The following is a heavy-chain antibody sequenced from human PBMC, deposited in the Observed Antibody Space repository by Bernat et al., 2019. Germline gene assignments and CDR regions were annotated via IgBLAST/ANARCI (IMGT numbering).Heavy chain of an antibody. CDR3: ASPLIAAAGTDY. Sequence: QVQLVESGGGVVQPGRSLRLSCAASGFTFSSYAMHWVRQAPGKGLEWVEVISYDGSNKYYADSVKGRFTISRDNSKNTLYLQMNSLRAEDTAVYYCASPLIAAAGTDYWGQGTLVTVSS. V-gene: IGHV3-30-3*01. J-gene: IGHJ4*02. CDR1: GFTFSSYA. CDR2: ISYDGSNK. D-gene: IGHD6-13*01.